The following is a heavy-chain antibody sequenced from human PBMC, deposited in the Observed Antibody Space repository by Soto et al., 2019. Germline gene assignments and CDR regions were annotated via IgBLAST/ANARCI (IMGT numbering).Heavy chain of an antibody. Sequence: QVQLVESGGGVVQPGRSLRLSCAASGFNFSSYVMHWVRQAPGKGLEWVAVIWYDGGNKYYADSVKGRFTISRDNSKNTLSLQMNSLRAEDTAVHYCARDGQWLPRDGLRSSYYFDYWGQGTLVTVSS. CDR3: ARDGQWLPRDGLRSSYYFDY. J-gene: IGHJ4*02. D-gene: IGHD6-19*01. CDR2: IWYDGGNK. V-gene: IGHV3-33*01. CDR1: GFNFSSYV.